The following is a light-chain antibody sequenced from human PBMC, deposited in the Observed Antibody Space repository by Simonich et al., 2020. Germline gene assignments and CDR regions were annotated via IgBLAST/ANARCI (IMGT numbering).Light chain of an antibody. Sequence: QSALTQPASVSGSPGQSITISCTGTRSDVGGYNYVSWYQQHPGKAPKLMIYDVCNRPSRVSNRFSGSKSGNTASLTISGLQAEDEADYDCSSYTSSSTVVFGGGTKLTVL. CDR2: DVC. CDR3: SSYTSSSTVV. J-gene: IGLJ2*01. V-gene: IGLV2-14*03. CDR1: RSDVGGYNY.